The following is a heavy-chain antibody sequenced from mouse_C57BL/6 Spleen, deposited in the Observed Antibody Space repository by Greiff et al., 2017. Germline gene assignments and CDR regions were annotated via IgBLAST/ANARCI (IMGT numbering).Heavy chain of an antibody. J-gene: IGHJ2*01. CDR1: GFNIKDDY. CDR2: IDPENGDT. Sequence: VQLQQSGAELVRPGASVKLSCTASGFNIKDDYMHWVKQRPEQGLEWIGWIDPENGDTEYGSKFQGKATITAATSSNTAYLQLSGLTSEDTAVYYCTTGEGDWGQGTTLTVSS. D-gene: IGHD3-3*01. CDR3: TTGEGD. V-gene: IGHV14-4*01.